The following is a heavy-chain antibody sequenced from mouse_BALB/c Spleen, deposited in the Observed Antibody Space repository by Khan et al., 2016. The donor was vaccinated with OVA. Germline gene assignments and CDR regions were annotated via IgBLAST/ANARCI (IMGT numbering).Heavy chain of an antibody. CDR3: TRRNWDVAWVAY. V-gene: IGHV1-5*01. CDR1: GYTFTSYW. CDR2: IYPGNTDT. J-gene: IGHJ3*01. D-gene: IGHD4-1*01. Sequence: MQLEESGTVLARPGASVKMSCKASGYTFTSYWMHWVKQRPGQGLEWIGDIYPGNTDTNYNQKFKGKAQLTAVTSTSTAYMELSSLTKEDSAVYYCTRRNWDVAWVAYWGQGTLVTVSA.